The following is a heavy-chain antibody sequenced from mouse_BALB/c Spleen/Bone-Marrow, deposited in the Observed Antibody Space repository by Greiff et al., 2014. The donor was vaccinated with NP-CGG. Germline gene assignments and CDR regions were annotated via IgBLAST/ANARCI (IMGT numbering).Heavy chain of an antibody. CDR1: GFNIKDTY. CDR2: IDPADGNT. J-gene: IGHJ1*01. V-gene: IGHV14-3*02. Sequence: VQLQQSGAELVKPGASVKLSCTASGFNIKDTYMHWVKQGPEQGLEWIGRIDPADGNTKYDPKFQGKATITADTSSNTAYLQPSSLTSEDTAVYYCARGGKRGRGYSDVGGAGPTPPVS. D-gene: IGHD4-1*01. CDR3: ARGGKRGRGYSDV.